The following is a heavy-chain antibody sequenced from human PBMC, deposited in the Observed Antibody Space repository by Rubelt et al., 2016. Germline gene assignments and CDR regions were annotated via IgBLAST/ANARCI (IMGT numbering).Heavy chain of an antibody. D-gene: IGHD2-15*01. V-gene: IGHV3-23*01. CDR1: GFTFSSYA. J-gene: IGHJ4*02. CDR2: ISGSGGST. CDR3: VRDRDVALDFDY. Sequence: GGSLRLSCAASGFTFSSYAMTWVRQAPGKGLEWVSAISGSGGSTYYADSVKGRFTISRDNYKNTLYLQMDNLGAEDTAVYYCVRDRDVALDFDYWGQGTLVAVSS.